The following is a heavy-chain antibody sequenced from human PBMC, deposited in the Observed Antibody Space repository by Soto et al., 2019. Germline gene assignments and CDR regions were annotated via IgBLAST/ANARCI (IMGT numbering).Heavy chain of an antibody. Sequence: QITLKESGPTLVKPTQTLTLTCTFSGFSLSTSGVGVGWIRQPPGKALERLALSYWNDAKRYSPSLKSRFTITKDTSKNKVGVTMTNMDSVDTATYYGAGLGDVVVPAAHFDFAYWGQGTLVTVST. V-gene: IGHV2-5*01. D-gene: IGHD2-2*01. CDR2: SYWNDAK. CDR3: AGLGDVVVPAAHFDFAY. J-gene: IGHJ4*02. CDR1: GFSLSTSGVG.